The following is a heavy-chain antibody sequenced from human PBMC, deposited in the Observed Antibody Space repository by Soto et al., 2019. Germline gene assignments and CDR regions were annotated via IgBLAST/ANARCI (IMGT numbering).Heavy chain of an antibody. J-gene: IGHJ4*02. D-gene: IGHD2-21*02. Sequence: GGSLRLSCAASGFTFTTNSMNWVHQAPGKGLEWISYITSSSTTIYYADSVKGRFTISRDNAKNSVYLQLNSLRDEDTALYYCARGRVGTAYFDYWGQGAMVTVSS. CDR2: ITSSSTTI. V-gene: IGHV3-48*02. CDR3: ARGRVGTAYFDY. CDR1: GFTFTTNS.